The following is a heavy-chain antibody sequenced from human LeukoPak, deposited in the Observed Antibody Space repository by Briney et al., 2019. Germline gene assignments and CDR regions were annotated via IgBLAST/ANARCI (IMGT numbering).Heavy chain of an antibody. D-gene: IGHD1-26*01. CDR1: GFTFSSYA. CDR2: ISYDGSNK. V-gene: IGHV3-30-3*02. CDR3: AKDYLGGSYSFDY. J-gene: IGHJ4*02. Sequence: GGSLRLSCAASGFTFSSYAMHWVRQAPGKGLEWVAVISYDGSNKYYADSVKGRFTISRDNSKKTLYLQMNSLRAEDTAVYYCAKDYLGGSYSFDYWGQGTLVTVSS.